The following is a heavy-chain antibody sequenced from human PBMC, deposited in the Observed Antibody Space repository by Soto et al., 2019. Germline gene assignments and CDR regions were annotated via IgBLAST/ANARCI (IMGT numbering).Heavy chain of an antibody. D-gene: IGHD3-10*01. Sequence: QVQLVQSGAEVKKPGASVKVSCKASGYSFTIYAMYWVRQAPGQRLEWMGWLNAGNGDTKYSQRFQGRVTITRDTSASTGYMELSCLTSEDTAIYYCARGRSGSYYNDLDYWGQGTLVTVSS. J-gene: IGHJ4*02. V-gene: IGHV1-3*01. CDR1: GYSFTIYA. CDR3: ARGRSGSYYNDLDY. CDR2: LNAGNGDT.